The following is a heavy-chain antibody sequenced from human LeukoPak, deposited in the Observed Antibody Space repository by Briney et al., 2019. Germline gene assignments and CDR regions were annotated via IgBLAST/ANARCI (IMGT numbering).Heavy chain of an antibody. J-gene: IGHJ3*02. CDR1: EFTLSSYW. CDR2: IKSDGSVK. CDR3: ARRPRGSSTTFDI. Sequence: GGSLRLSCVASEFTLSSYWMSWVRQAPGKGLEWVANIKSDGSVKYYVDSVRGRFTISRDNALNSLYLQMNSLRAEDTAVYYCARRPRGSSTTFDIWGQGTMVTVSS. D-gene: IGHD2/OR15-2a*01. V-gene: IGHV3-7*01.